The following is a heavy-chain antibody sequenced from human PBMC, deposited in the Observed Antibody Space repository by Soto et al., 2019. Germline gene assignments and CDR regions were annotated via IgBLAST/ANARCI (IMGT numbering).Heavy chain of an antibody. CDR3: ARDWMRFYYDKSGYYGLDN. Sequence: QVQLVQSGAEVKKPGASVKVSCKASGYTFTSYGISWVRQAPGQGLEWMGWISANNGDTKFAKQFQGRLTMTTDSSTSTAYMALRSLRSDDTAIYYCARDWMRFYYDKSGYYGLDNWGQGTLVTVSS. CDR1: GYTFTSYG. J-gene: IGHJ4*02. CDR2: ISANNGDT. V-gene: IGHV1-18*01. D-gene: IGHD3-22*01.